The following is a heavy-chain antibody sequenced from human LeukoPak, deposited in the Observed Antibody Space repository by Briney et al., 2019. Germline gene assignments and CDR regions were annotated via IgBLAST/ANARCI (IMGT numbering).Heavy chain of an antibody. CDR3: AKDIGYSYEGHDAFDI. J-gene: IGHJ3*02. CDR2: ISSSGSTI. V-gene: IGHV3-11*01. CDR1: GFTFSDYY. Sequence: PGGSLRLSCAASGFTFSDYYMSWIRQAPGKGLEWVSYISSSGSTIYYADSVKGRFTISRDNAKNSLYLQMNSLRAEDTALYYCAKDIGYSYEGHDAFDIWGQGTMVTVSS. D-gene: IGHD5-18*01.